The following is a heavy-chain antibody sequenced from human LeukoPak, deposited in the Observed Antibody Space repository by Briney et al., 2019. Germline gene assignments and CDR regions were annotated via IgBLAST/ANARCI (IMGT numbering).Heavy chain of an antibody. Sequence: PSETLSLTCTVSGGSISSSSYYWGWIRQPPGKGLEWIGSIYYSGSTYYNPSLKSRVTISVDTSKNQFSLKLSSVTAADTAVYYCASSIMITFGGVIAPGYWGQGTLVTVSS. CDR3: ASSIMITFGGVIAPGY. D-gene: IGHD3-16*02. CDR1: GGSISSSSYY. V-gene: IGHV4-39*01. J-gene: IGHJ4*02. CDR2: IYYSGST.